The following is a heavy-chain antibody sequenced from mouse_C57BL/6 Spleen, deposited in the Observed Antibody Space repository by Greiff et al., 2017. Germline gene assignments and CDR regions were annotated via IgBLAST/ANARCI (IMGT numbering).Heavy chain of an antibody. CDR3: ARGATVVANYYAMDY. CDR2: IYPRSGNT. Sequence: VQLQQSGAELARPGASVKLSCKASGYTFTSYGISWVKQRTGPGLEWIGEIYPRSGNTYYNEKFKGKATLTADKSSSTAYMELRSLTSEDSAVYFCARGATVVANYYAMDYWGQGTSVTVSS. D-gene: IGHD1-1*01. J-gene: IGHJ4*01. CDR1: GYTFTSYG. V-gene: IGHV1-81*01.